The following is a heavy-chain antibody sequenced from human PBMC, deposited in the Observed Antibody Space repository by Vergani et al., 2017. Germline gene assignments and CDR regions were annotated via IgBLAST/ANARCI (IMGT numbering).Heavy chain of an antibody. J-gene: IGHJ6*02. CDR3: ASDLGATGIYYGMDV. CDR1: GYTFTRYG. Sequence: QVQLVQSGAEVKKPGASVKVSCKASGYTFTRYGISWVRQAPGQGLEWMGWISAYNGNTKYAQKLQGRVTMTTDTSTSTAYMELRSLRSDDTAVYYCASDLGATGIYYGMDVWRQGTTVTVSS. D-gene: IGHD1-26*01. CDR2: ISAYNGNT. V-gene: IGHV1-18*01.